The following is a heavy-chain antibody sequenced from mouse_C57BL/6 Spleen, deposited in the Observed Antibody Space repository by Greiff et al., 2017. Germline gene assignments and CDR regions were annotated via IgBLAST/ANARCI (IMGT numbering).Heavy chain of an antibody. V-gene: IGHV5-6*01. CDR1: GFPFSSYG. D-gene: IGHD1-1*01. Sequence: EVKLMESGGDLVKPGGSLKLSCAASGFPFSSYGMSWVRQTPDKRLEWVATISSGGSYTYYPDSVKGRFTISRDNAKNTLYLQMISLKSEDTAMYYCARQNYGSHYYSMDYWGQGTSGTVSS. CDR2: ISSGGSYT. CDR3: ARQNYGSHYYSMDY. J-gene: IGHJ4*01.